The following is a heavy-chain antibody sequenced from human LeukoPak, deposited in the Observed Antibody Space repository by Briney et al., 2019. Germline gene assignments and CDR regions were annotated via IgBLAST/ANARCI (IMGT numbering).Heavy chain of an antibody. V-gene: IGHV4-34*01. J-gene: IGHJ3*02. CDR2: IYYSGST. D-gene: IGHD5-18*01. CDR3: ASDTAMVIWDAFDI. Sequence: ASETLSLTCAVYGGSFSGYYWSCIRQPPGKGLEWIGSIYYSGSTYYNPSLKSRVTISVDTSKNQFSLKLSSVTAADTAVYYCASDTAMVIWDAFDIWGQGTMVTVSS. CDR1: GGSFSGYY.